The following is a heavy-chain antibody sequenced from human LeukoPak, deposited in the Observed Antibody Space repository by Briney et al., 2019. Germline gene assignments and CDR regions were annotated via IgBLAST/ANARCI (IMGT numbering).Heavy chain of an antibody. Sequence: GESLKISCKGSGYSFTSYWIGWVRQMPGKGLEWMGIIYPGDSNTTYSPSFQGQVTISADKSISTAYLQWSSLKTSDTAMYYCARLTDMDYGDWGIDYWGQGTLVTVSS. CDR2: IYPGDSNT. J-gene: IGHJ4*02. CDR3: ARLTDMDYGDWGIDY. V-gene: IGHV5-51*01. CDR1: GYSFTSYW. D-gene: IGHD4-17*01.